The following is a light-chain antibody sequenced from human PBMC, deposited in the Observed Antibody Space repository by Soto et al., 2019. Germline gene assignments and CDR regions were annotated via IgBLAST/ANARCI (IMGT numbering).Light chain of an antibody. CDR2: GAS. J-gene: IGKJ1*01. Sequence: EIVLTQSPGTLSLFPGERATLSCRASQSVHSACLAWYQQKPGQAPRLLIYGASSRATGVPDRFSGSGSGTDFTLTIRRLEPKDFAVYYCQQYGGSPQTFGPGTKVEI. CDR3: QQYGGSPQT. CDR1: QSVHSAC. V-gene: IGKV3-20*01.